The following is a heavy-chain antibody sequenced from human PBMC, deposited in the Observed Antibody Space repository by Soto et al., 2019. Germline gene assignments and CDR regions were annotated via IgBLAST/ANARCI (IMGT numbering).Heavy chain of an antibody. V-gene: IGHV1-46*03. J-gene: IGHJ4*02. CDR3: VRDGDTTVEATAYGGIAY. Sequence: GASVKVSCKASGYTFINYYMHWVRQAPGRGLESVGAINPNGGSTAYAQSFQSRVTLTRDPSTSTVYMEMTSMRSEDTALYYFVRDGDTTVEATAYGGIAYWGQGTMVTVSS. CDR2: INPNGGST. D-gene: IGHD2-15*01. CDR1: GYTFINYY.